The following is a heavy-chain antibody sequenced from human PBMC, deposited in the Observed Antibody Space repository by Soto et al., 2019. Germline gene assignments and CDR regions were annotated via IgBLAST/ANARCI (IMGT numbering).Heavy chain of an antibody. CDR2: IYHNGSP. CDR1: GGSMSSGGYS. CDR3: ARVPDV. Sequence: SETLSLTCAVSGGSMSSGGYSWSWIRQPPGKGLEWIGYIYHNGSPYYNPSLKSRDTISVDRSKNQISLKLSSVTAADTAVYYCARVPDVWGQGTTVTVS. J-gene: IGHJ6*02. V-gene: IGHV4-30-2*01.